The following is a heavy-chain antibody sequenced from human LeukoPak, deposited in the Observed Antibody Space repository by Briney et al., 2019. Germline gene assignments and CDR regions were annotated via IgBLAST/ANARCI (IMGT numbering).Heavy chain of an antibody. CDR2: INHSGST. J-gene: IGHJ4*02. D-gene: IGHD6-13*01. CDR1: GGSFSGYY. Sequence: PSETLSLTCAVYGGSFSGYYWSWIRQPPGKGLEWIGEINHSGSTNYNPSLKSRVTISVDTSKNQFSLKLISVTAADTAVYYCASRIAAGFDYWGQGTLVTVSS. CDR3: ASRIAAGFDY. V-gene: IGHV4-34*01.